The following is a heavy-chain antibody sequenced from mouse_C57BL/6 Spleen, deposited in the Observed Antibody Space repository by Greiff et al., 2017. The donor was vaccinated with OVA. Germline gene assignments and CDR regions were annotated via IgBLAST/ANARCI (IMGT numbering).Heavy chain of an antibody. Sequence: EVQLVESGPELVKPGASVKMSCKASGYTFTDYNMHWVKQSHGKSLEWIGYINPNNGGTSYNQKFKGKATLTVNKSSSTAYMELRSLTSEDSAVYYCARTGNYAFAYWGQGTLVTVSA. CDR3: ARTGNYAFAY. D-gene: IGHD2-1*01. CDR1: GYTFTDYN. V-gene: IGHV1-22*01. CDR2: INPNNGGT. J-gene: IGHJ3*01.